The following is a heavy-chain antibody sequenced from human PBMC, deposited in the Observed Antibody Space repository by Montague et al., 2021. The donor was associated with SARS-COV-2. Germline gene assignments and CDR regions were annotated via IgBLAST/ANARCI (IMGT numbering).Heavy chain of an antibody. CDR1: GFTFSNYW. J-gene: IGHJ6*02. V-gene: IGHV3-74*03. CDR3: AGAPRCGGGSCFSFDYYGLDV. Sequence: SLRLSCAASGFTFSNYWWHWVRQVPGKGLVWVSRINPDGSRTTYADSVKGRFTISRDNAKNTVYLQMSGLRVENTAVYYCAGAPRCGGGSCFSFDYYGLDVGGQGTTVSVSS. D-gene: IGHD2-15*01. CDR2: INPDGSRT.